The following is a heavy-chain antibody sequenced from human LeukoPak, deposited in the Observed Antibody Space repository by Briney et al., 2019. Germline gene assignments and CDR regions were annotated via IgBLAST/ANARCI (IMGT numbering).Heavy chain of an antibody. J-gene: IGHJ4*02. CDR3: ESGYYDSSGYYRDY. CDR2: ISSSGSTI. V-gene: IGHV3-11*01. CDR1: GFTFSDYY. D-gene: IGHD3-22*01. Sequence: PGGSLRLSCAASGFTFSDYYMSWIRQAPGKGLEWVSYISSSGSTIYYADSVKGRFAISRDNAKNSLYLQMNSLRAEDTAVYYCESGYYDSSGYYRDYWGQGTLVTVSS.